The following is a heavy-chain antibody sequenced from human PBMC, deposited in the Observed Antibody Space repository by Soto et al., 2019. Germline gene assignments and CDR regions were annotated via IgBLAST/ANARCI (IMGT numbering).Heavy chain of an antibody. CDR1: GFTFSSYA. Sequence: GGSLSLSCAAAGFTFSSYAMHWVRQAPGKGLEWVAVISYDGSNKYYADSVKGRFTISRDNSKNTLYLQMNSLRAEDTAVYYCASDGCSGGSCLWFDHWGQGTLVTVS. J-gene: IGHJ5*02. D-gene: IGHD2-15*01. V-gene: IGHV3-30*14. CDR3: ASDGCSGGSCLWFDH. CDR2: ISYDGSNK.